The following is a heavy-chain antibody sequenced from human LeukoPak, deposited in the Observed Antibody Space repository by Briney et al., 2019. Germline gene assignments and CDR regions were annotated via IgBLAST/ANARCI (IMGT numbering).Heavy chain of an antibody. J-gene: IGHJ4*02. V-gene: IGHV3-48*03. CDR3: AKGVRLGGRDYFDF. Sequence: GGSLRLSCAASGFILSSYEMNWVRQAPGKGLEWLSYISSSGSTIYYADSVKGRFTISRDNAKNSLYLQMNSLRAEDTAVYYCAKGVRLGGRDYFDFWGQGTLVTVPS. CDR1: GFILSSYE. CDR2: ISSSGSTI. D-gene: IGHD3-16*01.